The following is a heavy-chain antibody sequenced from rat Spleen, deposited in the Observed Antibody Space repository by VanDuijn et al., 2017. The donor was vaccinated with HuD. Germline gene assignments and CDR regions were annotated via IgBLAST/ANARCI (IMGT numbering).Heavy chain of an antibody. CDR2: ISYSVST. V-gene: IGHV3-1*01. Sequence: EVQLQESGPGLVKPSQSLSLTCSVTGYSITSNYWGWIRKFPGNKMEWLGYISYSVSTSYKPSLKTRISITRDTSKNQFFLQLNSVTTEDTATYFCARSSYSAGSWRPFAYWGPGTLVTVSS. J-gene: IGHJ3*01. CDR1: GYSITSNY. CDR3: ARSSYSAGSWRPFAY. D-gene: IGHD5-1*01.